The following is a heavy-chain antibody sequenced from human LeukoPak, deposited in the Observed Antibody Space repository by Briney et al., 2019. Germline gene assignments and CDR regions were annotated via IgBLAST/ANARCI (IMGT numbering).Heavy chain of an antibody. CDR2: INHSGST. Sequence: SETLSLTCAVYGGSFSGYYWSWIRQPPGKGLEWIGEINHSGSTNYNPSLKSRVTITVDTSKNQFSLKLSSVTAADTAVYYCARQDCSSTSCYKLDPWGQGTLVTVSS. V-gene: IGHV4-34*01. D-gene: IGHD2-2*02. CDR1: GGSFSGYY. CDR3: ARQDCSSTSCYKLDP. J-gene: IGHJ5*02.